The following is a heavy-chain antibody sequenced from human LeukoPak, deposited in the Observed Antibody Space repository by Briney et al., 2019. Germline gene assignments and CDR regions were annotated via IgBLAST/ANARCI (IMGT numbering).Heavy chain of an antibody. CDR3: ARDRGYSYVFYYYMDV. D-gene: IGHD5-18*01. CDR2: INPNSGNI. CDR1: GYRFTGYY. J-gene: IGHJ6*03. Sequence: ASVKVSFKASGYRFTGYYMHWVRQAPGQGLEWMGWINPNSGNINYAQKFEGRVTMTRDTSISTAYMELSRLRSDDTAVYYCARDRGYSYVFYYYMDVWGKGTTVTISS. V-gene: IGHV1-2*02.